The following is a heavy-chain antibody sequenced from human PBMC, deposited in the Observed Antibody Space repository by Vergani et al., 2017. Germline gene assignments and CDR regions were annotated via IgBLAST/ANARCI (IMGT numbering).Heavy chain of an antibody. CDR1: GASINNDFYY. Sequence: QVQLQESGPGLVKPSQTLSLTCTVSGASINNDFYYWHWIRQPAGKGLEWIGRIYVSGSIDYTSSLQSRVSISVDTSKNQFSLTLTSVTAADTVVYYCARDNKQLRPTALELWGQGTMVTVSS. CDR2: IYVSGSI. V-gene: IGHV4-61*02. J-gene: IGHJ3*01. D-gene: IGHD5-18*01. CDR3: ARDNKQLRPTALEL.